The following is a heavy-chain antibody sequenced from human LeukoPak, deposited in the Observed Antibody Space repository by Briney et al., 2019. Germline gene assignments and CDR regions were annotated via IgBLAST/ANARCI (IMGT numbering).Heavy chain of an antibody. CDR3: ARDLLGEGLLRYFDY. CDR1: GGSISSGDCY. Sequence: SETLSLTCTVSGGSISSGDCYWSWIHQHPGKGLEWIGYMYYSGSTYYNPSLKSRVTISVDTSKNQFSLKLSSVTAADTAVYYCARDLLGEGLLRYFDYWGQGTLVTVSS. CDR2: MYYSGST. D-gene: IGHD4-17*01. V-gene: IGHV4-31*03. J-gene: IGHJ4*02.